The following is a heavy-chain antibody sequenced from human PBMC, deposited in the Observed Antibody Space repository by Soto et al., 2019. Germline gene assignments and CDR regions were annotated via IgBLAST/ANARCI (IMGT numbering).Heavy chain of an antibody. CDR2: IYHSGST. D-gene: IGHD6-6*01. Sequence: SETLSLTCAVSGGSISSSNWWSWVRQPPGKGLAWIGEIYHSGSTNYNPSLKRRVTISVDTSKNHFSLKPSSVTAADTALYYCARYSSSPGGYYYYGMDVWGQGTTVTVSS. CDR3: ARYSSSPGGYYYYGMDV. CDR1: GGSISSSNW. J-gene: IGHJ6*02. V-gene: IGHV4-4*02.